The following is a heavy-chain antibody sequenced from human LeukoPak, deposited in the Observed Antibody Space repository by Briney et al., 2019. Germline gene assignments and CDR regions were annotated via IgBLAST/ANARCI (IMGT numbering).Heavy chain of an antibody. CDR3: ARVQHYYDSLPDRNYGMDV. Sequence: GGSLRLSCAVSGFTFSSYWMRWVRQAPGKGLVWVSRIDRDGSRINYADSVKGRFTISRDNSKNTLYLQMNSLRAEDTAVYYCARVQHYYDSLPDRNYGMDVWGQGTTVTVSS. CDR1: GFTFSSYW. V-gene: IGHV3-74*01. D-gene: IGHD3-22*01. J-gene: IGHJ6*02. CDR2: IDRDGSRI.